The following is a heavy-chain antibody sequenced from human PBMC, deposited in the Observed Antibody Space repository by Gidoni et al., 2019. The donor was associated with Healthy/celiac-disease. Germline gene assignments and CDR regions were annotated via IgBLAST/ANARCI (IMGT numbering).Heavy chain of an antibody. J-gene: IGHJ4*02. CDR3: AKVFATARPVRGFWGGFDY. D-gene: IGHD3-10*01. CDR1: GFTFARYS. V-gene: IGHV3-23*01. Sequence: EVQLLESGGGLVQPGGSLRLSCAAPGFTFARYSMGWVRQAPGKGLEWVSAISGSGGSTYYADSVKGRFTISRDNSKNTLYLQMNSLRAEDTAVYYCAKVFATARPVRGFWGGFDYWGQGTLVTVSS. CDR2: ISGSGGST.